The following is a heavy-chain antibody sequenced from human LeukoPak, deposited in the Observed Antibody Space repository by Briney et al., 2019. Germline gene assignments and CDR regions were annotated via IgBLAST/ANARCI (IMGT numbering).Heavy chain of an antibody. CDR1: GYTFTSYD. CDR2: MNPNSGNT. D-gene: IGHD2-2*01. J-gene: IGHJ4*02. Sequence: ASVTVSCKASGYTFTSYDINWVRQAPGQGLEWMGWMNPNSGNTGYAQKFQGRVTITRNTSISTAYMELSSLKSDDTAVYYCARGLVIPAAMGEFDYWGQGTLIAVSS. CDR3: ARGLVIPAAMGEFDY. V-gene: IGHV1-8*03.